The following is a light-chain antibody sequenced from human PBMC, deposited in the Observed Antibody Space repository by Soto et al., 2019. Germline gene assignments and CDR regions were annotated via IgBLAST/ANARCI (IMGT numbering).Light chain of an antibody. V-gene: IGLV2-23*01. J-gene: IGLJ1*01. CDR2: KDT. Sequence: QSALTQPASVSGSAGRSITISCTGTTSFVGIYNFVSWYQQHQGKAPLILISKDTKRPSGASSCFSRSTSGSTAPLTTSGLQTEDEADYYCCSYVGAIASVFGGGTLV. CDR3: CSYVGAIASV. CDR1: TSFVGIYNF.